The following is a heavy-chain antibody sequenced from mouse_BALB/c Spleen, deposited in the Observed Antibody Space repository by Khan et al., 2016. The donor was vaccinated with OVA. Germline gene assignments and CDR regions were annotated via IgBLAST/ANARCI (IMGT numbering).Heavy chain of an antibody. J-gene: IGHJ3*01. CDR2: ISTYYGHA. Sequence: VQLQESGAELVRPGVSVKISCKGSGYTFTDFTMHWVRQSHAMSLEWIGVISTYYGHATYNQEFKDKATLTVDKSSSTAYMELARLTSEDSAIYYCTRGGGETRFAYWGQGTLGTVSA. CDR3: TRGGGETRFAY. D-gene: IGHD1-3*01. CDR1: GYTFTDFT. V-gene: IGHV1S137*01.